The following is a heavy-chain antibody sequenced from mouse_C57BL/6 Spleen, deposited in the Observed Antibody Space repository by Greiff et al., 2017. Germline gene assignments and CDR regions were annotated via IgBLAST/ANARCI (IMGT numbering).Heavy chain of an antibody. J-gene: IGHJ1*03. Sequence: EVHLVESGPGLVKPSQSLSLTCSVTGYSITSGYYWNWIRQFPGNKLEWMGYISYDGSNNYNPSLKNRISITRDTSKNQFFLKLNSVTTEDTATYYCARGDGTEYFDVWGTGTTVTVSS. CDR3: ARGDGTEYFDV. V-gene: IGHV3-6*01. CDR2: ISYDGSN. CDR1: GYSITSGYY. D-gene: IGHD4-1*01.